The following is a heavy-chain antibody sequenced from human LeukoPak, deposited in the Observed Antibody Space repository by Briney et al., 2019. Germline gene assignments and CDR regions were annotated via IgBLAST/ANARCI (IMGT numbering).Heavy chain of an antibody. Sequence: PGGSLRLSCAASGFTFSSYGMHWVRHAPGKGLEWVAVISYDGSNKYYADSVKGRFTISRDNSKNTLYLQMNSLRTEDTAIYYCAKEDVVVITIRYFQHWGQGTLVTVSS. CDR3: AKEDVVVITIRYFQH. D-gene: IGHD3-22*01. CDR1: GFTFSSYG. CDR2: ISYDGSNK. V-gene: IGHV3-30*18. J-gene: IGHJ1*01.